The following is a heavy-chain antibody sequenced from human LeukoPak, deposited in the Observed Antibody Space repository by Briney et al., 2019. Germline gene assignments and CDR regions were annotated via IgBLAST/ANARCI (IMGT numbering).Heavy chain of an antibody. D-gene: IGHD2-2*01. V-gene: IGHV1-2*02. CDR3: ARWFVVPAAGEGYASDI. CDR1: GYTFTGYY. CDR2: INPNSGGT. J-gene: IGHJ3*02. Sequence: GASVKVSCKASGYTFTGYYMHWVRQAPGQGLEWMGWINPNSGGTNYAQKFQGRVTMTRDTSVSAAYMELSRLTSDDTAVYYCARWFVVPAAGEGYASDIWGQGTMVTVSA.